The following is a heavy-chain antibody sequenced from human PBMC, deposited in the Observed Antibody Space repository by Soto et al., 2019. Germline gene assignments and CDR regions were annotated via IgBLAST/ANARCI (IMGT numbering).Heavy chain of an antibody. Sequence: PSETLSLTCTVSGGSISSGGYYWSWIRQPPGKGLEWIGYIYYSGSTYYNPSLKSRVTISVDTSKNQFSLKLSSVTAADTAVYYCARVGWLRFADYWGQGTLVTVSS. CDR1: GGSISSGGYY. CDR2: IYYSGST. CDR3: ARVGWLRFADY. D-gene: IGHD5-12*01. V-gene: IGHV4-30-4*01. J-gene: IGHJ4*02.